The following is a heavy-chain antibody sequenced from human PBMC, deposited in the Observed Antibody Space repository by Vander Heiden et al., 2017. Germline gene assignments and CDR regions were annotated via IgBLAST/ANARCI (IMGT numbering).Heavy chain of an antibody. V-gene: IGHV4-39*01. D-gene: IGHD1-26*01. CDR1: GGSISSRGYS. CDR3: ARSPGSPGPPNFDY. CDR2: ISYSGTT. J-gene: IGHJ4*02. Sequence: QLQLQESGPGLVKPSETLSPTCTVSGGSISSRGYSWGWIRQPPGKGLEWIGSISYSGTTYYNPSLQSRVTISIDTSKNQFSLKLSSVTAADSAVYYCARSPGSPGPPNFDYWGQGTLVTVSS.